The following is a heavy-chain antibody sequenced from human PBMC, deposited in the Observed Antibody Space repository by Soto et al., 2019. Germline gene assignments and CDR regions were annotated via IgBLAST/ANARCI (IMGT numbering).Heavy chain of an antibody. D-gene: IGHD3-3*01. V-gene: IGHV3-23*01. Sequence: GGSLRLSCAASGFTFSSYAMSWVRQAPGKGLEWVSAISGSGGSTYYADSVKGRFTISRDNSKNTLYLQMNSLRAEDTAVYYCAKDVSYYDFWSGYHVPPYYYYYMDVWGKGTTVTVSS. CDR3: AKDVSYYDFWSGYHVPPYYYYYMDV. CDR2: ISGSGGST. J-gene: IGHJ6*03. CDR1: GFTFSSYA.